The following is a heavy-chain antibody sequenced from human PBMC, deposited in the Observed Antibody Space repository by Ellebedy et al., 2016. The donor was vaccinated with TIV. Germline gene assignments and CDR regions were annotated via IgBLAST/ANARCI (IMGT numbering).Heavy chain of an antibody. CDR3: AREARIAVAGTAGFDY. CDR1: GASISSYS. Sequence: MPSETLSLTCSVSGASISSYSWTWIRQSPGKGLEWIGYIYDGGRTSYNPSLKSRVTISVDTSKNQSSLKLNSVTAADTAVYYCAREARIAVAGTAGFDYWGQGTLVTVSS. CDR2: IYDGGRT. V-gene: IGHV4-59*01. D-gene: IGHD6-19*01. J-gene: IGHJ4*02.